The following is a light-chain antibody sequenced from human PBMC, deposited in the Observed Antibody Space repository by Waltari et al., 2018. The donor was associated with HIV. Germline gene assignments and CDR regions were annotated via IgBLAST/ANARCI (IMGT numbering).Light chain of an antibody. V-gene: IGLV2-23*02. CDR2: EVS. CDR3: CSYAGSSWV. CDR1: SSDVGSNNL. J-gene: IGLJ3*02. Sequence: QSALTQPASVSGSPGQSITISCSGTSSDVGSNNLVSWYQHHPGKAPKLMLYEVSKRPSGVSNRFSASKSGNTASLTSAGLQAEDEAHYYCCSYAGSSWVFGGGTKLTVL.